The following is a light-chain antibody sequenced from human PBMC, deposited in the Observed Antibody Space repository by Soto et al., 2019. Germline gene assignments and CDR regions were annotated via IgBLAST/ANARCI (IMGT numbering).Light chain of an antibody. CDR3: QQYRT. CDR1: QSVSSSY. CDR2: GAS. J-gene: IGKJ1*01. Sequence: EIVLTQSPGPLSLSPGERATLSCRASQSVSSSYLAWYQQKPGQAPRLLIYGASSRATGIPDRLSGSGSGTDFTFTISRLEPGDFAVYYCQQYRTFGLGTKVEVK. V-gene: IGKV3-20*01.